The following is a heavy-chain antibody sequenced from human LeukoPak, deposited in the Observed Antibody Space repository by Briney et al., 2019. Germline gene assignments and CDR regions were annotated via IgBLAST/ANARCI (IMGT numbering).Heavy chain of an antibody. CDR2: IYHSGST. CDR1: GGSISSGNW. Sequence: SETLSLTCAVSGGSISSGNWWSWGRQPPAKELEWIGEIYHSGSTNYNPSLKSRVTISVDKSKNQFSLKLTSVTAADTAVYYCARIGNYYFDYWGQGTLVTVSS. J-gene: IGHJ4*02. D-gene: IGHD1-1*01. V-gene: IGHV4-4*02. CDR3: ARIGNYYFDY.